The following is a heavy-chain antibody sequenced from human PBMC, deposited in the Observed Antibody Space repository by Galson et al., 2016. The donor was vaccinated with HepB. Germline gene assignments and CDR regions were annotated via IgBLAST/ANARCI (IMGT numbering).Heavy chain of an antibody. J-gene: IGHJ4*02. CDR2: VSYGGST. CDR1: GGSMRSYY. CDR3: ARNEGDGDYFEY. Sequence: SETLSLTCTVSGGSMRSYYWSWIRQPPGKKLGWIGYVSYGGSTKYNPSLESRVTISVDKSKNQFSLKLISVTAADSAVYYCARNEGDGDYFEYWGQGILVAVSS. V-gene: IGHV4-59*01. D-gene: IGHD3-16*01.